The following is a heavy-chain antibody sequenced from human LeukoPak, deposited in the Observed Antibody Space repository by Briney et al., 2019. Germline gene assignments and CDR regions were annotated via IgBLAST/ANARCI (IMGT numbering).Heavy chain of an antibody. D-gene: IGHD3-10*01. CDR1: GGSISSYY. J-gene: IGHJ4*02. CDR2: IYYSGST. V-gene: IGHV4-59*04. Sequence: SETLSLTCTVSGGSISSYYWSWIRQPPGKGLEWIGYIYYSGSTYYNPSLKSRVTISVDTSKNQFSLKLSSVTAADTAVYYCARLLVSYLDYWGQGTLVTVSS. CDR3: ARLLVSYLDY.